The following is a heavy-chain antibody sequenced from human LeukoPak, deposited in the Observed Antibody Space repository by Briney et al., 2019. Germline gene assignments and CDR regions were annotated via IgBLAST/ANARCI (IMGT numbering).Heavy chain of an antibody. D-gene: IGHD4-17*01. CDR2: IYTSDSDT. CDR3: ASHDYGDYGTFKF. Sequence: GECPQISCKGSGYTFINYWIGWVRQMPGKGLEWMGIIYTSDSDTRYCASFRGQVTISADKSISTAHLQWSSLKASDTAMYYCASHDYGDYGTFKFWGQGTLVTVSS. J-gene: IGHJ4*02. V-gene: IGHV5-51*01. CDR1: GYTFINYW.